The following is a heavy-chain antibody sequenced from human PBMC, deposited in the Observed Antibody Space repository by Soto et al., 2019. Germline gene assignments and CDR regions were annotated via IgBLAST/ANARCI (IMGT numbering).Heavy chain of an antibody. CDR3: ARAAIGGSSWPFDY. J-gene: IGHJ4*02. D-gene: IGHD6-13*01. CDR1: GGSISSSNW. Sequence: SETLSLTCAVSGGSISSSNWWSWVLQPPGKGLEWIGEIYHSGSTNYNPSLKSRVTISVDKSKNQFSLKLSSVTAADTAVYYCARAAIGGSSWPFDYWGQGTLVTVS. CDR2: IYHSGST. V-gene: IGHV4-4*02.